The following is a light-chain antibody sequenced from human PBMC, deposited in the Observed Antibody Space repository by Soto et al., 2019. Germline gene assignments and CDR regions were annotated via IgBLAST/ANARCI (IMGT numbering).Light chain of an antibody. V-gene: IGLV1-40*01. J-gene: IGLJ1*01. CDR3: QSYDSSLSCV. Sequence: QSVLTQPPSVSGVPGQRVTISCTGSSSNIGAGYDVHWYQQLPGTAPKLLIYGNSNRPSGVPDRFSGSKSGTSASLAITGLQAEDEADYYCQSYDSSLSCVFGTGTKLTVL. CDR2: GNS. CDR1: SSNIGAGYD.